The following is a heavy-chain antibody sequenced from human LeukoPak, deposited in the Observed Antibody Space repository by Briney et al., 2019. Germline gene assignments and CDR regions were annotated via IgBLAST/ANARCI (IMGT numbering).Heavy chain of an antibody. CDR2: IYSGGST. CDR3: AKGRYSSPIVDY. CDR1: GFTVSSNY. J-gene: IGHJ4*02. D-gene: IGHD6-19*01. V-gene: IGHV3-53*01. Sequence: GGSLRLSCAASGFTVSSNYMSWVRQAPGKGLEWVSVIYSGGSTYYADSVKGRFTISRDNSKNTLYLQMNSLRAEDTAVYYCAKGRYSSPIVDYWGQGTLVTVSS.